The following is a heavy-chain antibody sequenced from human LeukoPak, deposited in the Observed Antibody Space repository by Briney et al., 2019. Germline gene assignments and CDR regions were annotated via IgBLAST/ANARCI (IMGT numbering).Heavy chain of an antibody. CDR1: GGSFSGYY. Sequence: SETLSLTCAVYGGSFSGYYWSWIRQPPGKGLEWIGEINHSGSTNYNPSLKSRVTISVDTSKNQFSLKLSSVTAADTAVYYCARVGSGSPSDYYYYMDVWGKGTTVTVS. CDR2: INHSGST. V-gene: IGHV4-34*01. J-gene: IGHJ6*03. CDR3: ARVGSGSPSDYYYYMDV. D-gene: IGHD6-25*01.